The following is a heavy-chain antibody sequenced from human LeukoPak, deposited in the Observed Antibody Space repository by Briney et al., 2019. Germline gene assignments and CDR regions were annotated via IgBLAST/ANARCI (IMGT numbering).Heavy chain of an antibody. CDR3: ARCRDGYEDTFDY. D-gene: IGHD5-24*01. CDR2: INHSGST. CDR1: GGSFSGYY. J-gene: IGHJ4*02. V-gene: IGHV4-34*01. Sequence: SETLSLTCAVYGGSFSGYYWSWIRQPPGKGPEWIGEINHSGSTNYNPSLKSRVTISVDTSKNQFSLKLSSVTAADTAVYYCARCRDGYEDTFDYWGQGTLVTVSS.